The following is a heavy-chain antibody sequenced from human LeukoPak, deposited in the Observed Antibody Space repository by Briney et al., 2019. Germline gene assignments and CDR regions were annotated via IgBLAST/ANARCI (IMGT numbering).Heavy chain of an antibody. V-gene: IGHV3-11*03. CDR2: ISSSSSYT. CDR1: GFTFSDYY. D-gene: IGHD2-15*01. J-gene: IGHJ4*02. CDR3: ARKWLYCSGGSCYYFDY. Sequence: GGSLRLSCAASGFTFSDYYMSWIRQAPGKGLEWVSYISSSSSYTNYADSVKGRFTISRDNAKNSLYLRMNSLRAEDTAVYYCARKWLYCSGGSCYYFDYWGQGTLVTVSS.